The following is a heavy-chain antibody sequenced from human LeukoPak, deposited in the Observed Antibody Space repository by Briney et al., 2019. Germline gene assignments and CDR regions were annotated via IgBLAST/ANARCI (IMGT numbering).Heavy chain of an antibody. V-gene: IGHV5-51*01. Sequence: GESLRISCKGSGYSFTSYLIGWVRQMPGKGLEWMGIIYPGDSDTRYSPSFQGQVTISADTSLSTAYLQWSSLKASDTAMYYCARQRASGSSYYFDYWGQGTLVTVSS. CDR3: ARQRASGSSYYFDY. D-gene: IGHD1-26*01. CDR2: IYPGDSDT. CDR1: GYSFTSYL. J-gene: IGHJ4*02.